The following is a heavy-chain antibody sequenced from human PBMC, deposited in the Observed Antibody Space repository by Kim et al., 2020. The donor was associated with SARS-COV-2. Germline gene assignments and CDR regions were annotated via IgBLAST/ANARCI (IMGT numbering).Heavy chain of an antibody. Sequence: YADSVKGRFINSRDNYKNTPYLQMNRLSAEETAVYYCARGATNWPFDYWGPGTLVTVSS. J-gene: IGHJ4*02. D-gene: IGHD7-27*01. V-gene: IGHV3-66*01. CDR3: ARGATNWPFDY.